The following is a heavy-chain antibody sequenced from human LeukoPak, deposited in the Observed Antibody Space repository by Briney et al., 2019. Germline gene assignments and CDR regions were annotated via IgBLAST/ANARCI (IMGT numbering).Heavy chain of an antibody. V-gene: IGHV3-30*18. CDR1: GFTFSSYG. J-gene: IGHJ3*02. Sequence: PGRSLRLSCAASGFTFSSYGMHWVRQAPGKGLEWVAVISYDGSNKYYADSVKGRFTISRDNSKNTLYLQMNSLRAEDTAVYYCAKGRDGDDAFDIWGQGTMVTVSS. CDR2: ISYDGSNK. D-gene: IGHD4-17*01. CDR3: AKGRDGDDAFDI.